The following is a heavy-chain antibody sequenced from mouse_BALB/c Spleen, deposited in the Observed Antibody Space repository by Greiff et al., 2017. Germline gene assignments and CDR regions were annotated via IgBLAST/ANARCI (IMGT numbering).Heavy chain of an antibody. CDR2: ISSGGSYT. J-gene: IGHJ4*01. CDR3: ARQRYGNYGYYAMDY. Sequence: EVKLMESGGDLVKPGGSLKLSCAASGFTFSSYGMSWVRQTPDKRLEWVATISSGGSYTYYPDSVKGRFTISRDNAKNTLYLQMSSLKSEDTAMYYCARQRYGNYGYYAMDYWGQGTSVTVSS. D-gene: IGHD2-10*02. V-gene: IGHV5-6*01. CDR1: GFTFSSYG.